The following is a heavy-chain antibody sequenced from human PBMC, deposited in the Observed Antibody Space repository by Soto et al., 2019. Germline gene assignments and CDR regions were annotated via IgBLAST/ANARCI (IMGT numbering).Heavy chain of an antibody. Sequence: EVQLLESGGGLVQPGGSLRLSCAASGFTFSSYAMNWVRQAPGKGLEWVSAISGTGFSTYYTDSVKGRFTISRDNSKNTLYLQMHSLRAEDTAVYYCAKVIVVVTADRGRYFQHWGQGTLVTVSS. D-gene: IGHD2-21*02. V-gene: IGHV3-23*01. CDR2: ISGTGFST. CDR1: GFTFSSYA. CDR3: AKVIVVVTADRGRYFQH. J-gene: IGHJ1*01.